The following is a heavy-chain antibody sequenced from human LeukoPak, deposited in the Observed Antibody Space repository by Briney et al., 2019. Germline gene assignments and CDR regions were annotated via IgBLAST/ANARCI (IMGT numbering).Heavy chain of an antibody. CDR1: EFTFNIYS. CDR2: ISRGSSYT. CDR3: AREGRNYYYDSSGPNWFDP. D-gene: IGHD3-22*01. Sequence: GGSLRLSCAASEFTFNIYSMNWVRQAPGKGLEWVSSISRGSSYTYYADSVKGRFTISRDNAKNSLYLQMNSLRAEDTAVYYCAREGRNYYYDSSGPNWFDPWGQGTLVTVSS. J-gene: IGHJ5*02. V-gene: IGHV3-21*01.